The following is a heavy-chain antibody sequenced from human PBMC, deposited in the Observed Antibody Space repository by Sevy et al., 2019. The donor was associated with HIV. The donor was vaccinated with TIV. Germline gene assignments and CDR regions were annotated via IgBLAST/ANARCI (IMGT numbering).Heavy chain of an antibody. CDR3: ARGSIPAAVSSPLDD. Sequence: ASVKVSCKASGDTFSSYAISWVRQAPGQGLEWMGGIIPIFGAANYAQKFQGRVTITADKSTITAYMELSSLRSEDTAVYYCARGSIPAAVSSPLDDWGQGTLVTVSS. J-gene: IGHJ4*02. CDR1: GDTFSSYA. V-gene: IGHV1-69*06. CDR2: IIPIFGAA. D-gene: IGHD2-2*01.